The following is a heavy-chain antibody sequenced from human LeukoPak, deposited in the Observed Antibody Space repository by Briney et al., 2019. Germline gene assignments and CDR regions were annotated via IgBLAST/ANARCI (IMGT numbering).Heavy chain of an antibody. CDR1: GFTVSSNY. Sequence: PGGSLRLSCAASGFTVSSNYMNWVRQAPGKGLEWVSYISSSSSTIYYADSVKGRFTISRDNAKNSLYLQMNSLRAEDTAVYYCARTYYDFWSGYPHVLDYWGQGTLVTVSS. CDR3: ARTYYDFWSGYPHVLDY. J-gene: IGHJ4*02. CDR2: ISSSSSTI. D-gene: IGHD3-3*01. V-gene: IGHV3-48*01.